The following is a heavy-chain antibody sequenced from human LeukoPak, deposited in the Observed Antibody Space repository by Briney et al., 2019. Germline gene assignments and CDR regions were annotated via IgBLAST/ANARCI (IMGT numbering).Heavy chain of an antibody. CDR1: GGSISSSRDY. J-gene: IGHJ4*02. V-gene: IGHV4-61*05. CDR2: IYYSGST. Sequence: SETLSLTCTVSGGSISSSRDYWDWIRQPPGKGLEWIGYIYYSGSTKYNPSLKSRATISVDTSKNQFSLKLNSVTAADTAVYYCASGSYYFDYWGQGTLVTVSS. D-gene: IGHD1-26*01. CDR3: ASGSYYFDY.